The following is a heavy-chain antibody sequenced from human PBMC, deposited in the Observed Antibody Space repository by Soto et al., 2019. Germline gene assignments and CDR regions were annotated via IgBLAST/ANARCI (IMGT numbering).Heavy chain of an antibody. CDR1: GYTFTGYY. D-gene: IGHD3-9*01. V-gene: IGHV1-18*04. CDR2: ISAYNGNT. J-gene: IGHJ6*02. CDR3: ARDRYDILTGYLYDYYYGMDV. Sequence: GASVKVSCKASGYTFTGYYMHWVRQAPGQGPEWMGWISAYNGNTNYAQKLQGRVTMTTDTSTSTAYMELRSLRSDDTAVYYCARDRYDILTGYLYDYYYGMDVWGQGTTVTVSS.